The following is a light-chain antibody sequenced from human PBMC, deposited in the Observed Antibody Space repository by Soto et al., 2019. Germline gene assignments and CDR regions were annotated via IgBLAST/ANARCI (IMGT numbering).Light chain of an antibody. J-gene: IGKJ5*01. V-gene: IGKV1-39*01. Sequence: DIQMTQSPSSLSASVGDRVTITCRASQSITNYLNWYQQKPGKAPKLLIYAASTLQSGVPSRFRGSGSGTDFTLTITSLQPEDFATYFCQQSYRTPQTFGQGTRLDI. CDR2: AAS. CDR3: QQSYRTPQT. CDR1: QSITNY.